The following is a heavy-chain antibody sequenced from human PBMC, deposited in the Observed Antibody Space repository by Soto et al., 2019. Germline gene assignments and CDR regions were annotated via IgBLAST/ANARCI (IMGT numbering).Heavy chain of an antibody. CDR3: VREIRYDHSGYYYQGFDY. V-gene: IGHV3-74*01. J-gene: IGHJ4*02. Sequence: VQLVESGGGLVQPGGSLRLSCAASGFTFSNYWMHWVRQGPGKGLVWVSRINSDGSSSTYADSVKGRFTISRDNAKNSLYLQMNSLRAEDTAVYYCVREIRYDHSGYYYQGFDYWGQGTLVTVSS. D-gene: IGHD3-22*01. CDR2: INSDGSSS. CDR1: GFTFSNYW.